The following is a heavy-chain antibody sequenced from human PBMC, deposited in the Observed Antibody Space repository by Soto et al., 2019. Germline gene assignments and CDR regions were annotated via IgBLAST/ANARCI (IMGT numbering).Heavy chain of an antibody. D-gene: IGHD6-6*01. CDR2: IYPGDSDT. V-gene: IGHV5-51*01. CDR3: ARTRSFTLGFYYDGMDV. J-gene: IGHJ6*02. Sequence: GESLKISCQGSGYGFASYWIGWVRQMPGKDLEWMGIIYPGDSDTRYSPSFQGQVTISADKSLRTAYLQWTSLKASDTALYYCARTRSFTLGFYYDGMDVWGQGTTVTSP. CDR1: GYGFASYW.